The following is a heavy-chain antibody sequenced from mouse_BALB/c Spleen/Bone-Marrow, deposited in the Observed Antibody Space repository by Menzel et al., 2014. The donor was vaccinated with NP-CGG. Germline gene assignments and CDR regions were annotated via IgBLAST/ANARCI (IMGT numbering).Heavy chain of an antibody. CDR3: ARGGHDFSLDY. CDR1: GYTFTDKW. D-gene: IGHD2-4*01. Sequence: QVQLQQSGAEFVMPGASVKMSCKASGYTFTDKWMHWVKQRPGQGLEWIGAIDTSDSYINYNQKFKGKASLTVDASSSTAYMHLSSLTSDDSAVYHCARGGHDFSLDYWGQGTSVIVSS. CDR2: IDTSDSYI. J-gene: IGHJ4*01. V-gene: IGHV1-69*01.